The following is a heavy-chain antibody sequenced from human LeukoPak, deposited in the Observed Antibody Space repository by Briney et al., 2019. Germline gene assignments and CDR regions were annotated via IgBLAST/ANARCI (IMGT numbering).Heavy chain of an antibody. CDR2: IHYSGST. D-gene: IGHD6-19*01. J-gene: IGHJ3*02. Sequence: SETLSLTCTVSGGSISSYYWSWIRQSPGKGLEWIGYIHYSGSTNYNPSLRSRVTISVDTSKNQFSLKLSSVTAADTAVYYCARGQWLPHDAFDIWGQGTMVTVSS. V-gene: IGHV4-59*01. CDR1: GGSISSYY. CDR3: ARGQWLPHDAFDI.